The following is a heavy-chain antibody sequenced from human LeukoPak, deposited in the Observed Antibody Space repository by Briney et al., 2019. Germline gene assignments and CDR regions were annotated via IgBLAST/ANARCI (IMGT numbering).Heavy chain of an antibody. Sequence: GGSLRLSCAASGFTFSSYAMSWVHQAPGKGLEWVSAISGSGGSTYYADSVKGRFTISRDNSKNTLYLQMNSLRAEDTAVYYCAKNKDSSGYYDTIDYWGQGTLVTVSS. CDR3: AKNKDSSGYYDTIDY. J-gene: IGHJ4*02. CDR1: GFTFSSYA. D-gene: IGHD3-22*01. V-gene: IGHV3-23*01. CDR2: ISGSGGST.